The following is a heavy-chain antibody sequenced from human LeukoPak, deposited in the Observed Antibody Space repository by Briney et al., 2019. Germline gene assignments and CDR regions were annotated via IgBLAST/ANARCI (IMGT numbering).Heavy chain of an antibody. Sequence: GGSLRLSCAASEFTFSSYEMNWVRQAPGKGLEWVSYISSSGSTILYADSVKGRFTISRDNAKNSLYLQMNSLRAEDTAVYYCATHELKDAFDIWGQGTMVTVSS. D-gene: IGHD3-10*01. CDR3: ATHELKDAFDI. CDR1: EFTFSSYE. V-gene: IGHV3-48*03. J-gene: IGHJ3*02. CDR2: ISSSGSTI.